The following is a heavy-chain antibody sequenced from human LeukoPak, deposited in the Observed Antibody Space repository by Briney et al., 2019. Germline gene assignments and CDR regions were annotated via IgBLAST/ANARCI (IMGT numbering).Heavy chain of an antibody. J-gene: IGHJ4*02. CDR2: IGTAGDT. Sequence: PGGSLRLSCAASGFTFSSYDMHWVRQATGKGLEWVSAIGTAGDTYYPGSVKGRFTISRDNSKNTLYLQMNSLRAEDTAVYYCARGDDISPGRVLEYWGRGTLVTVSS. CDR1: GFTFSSYD. V-gene: IGHV3-13*01. CDR3: ARGDDISPGRVLEY. D-gene: IGHD3-9*01.